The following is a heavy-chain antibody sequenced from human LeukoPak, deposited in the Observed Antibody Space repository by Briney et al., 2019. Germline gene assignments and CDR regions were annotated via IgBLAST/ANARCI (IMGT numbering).Heavy chain of an antibody. J-gene: IGHJ3*02. D-gene: IGHD1-1*01. CDR3: AKYAYNWNAPDGFDM. V-gene: IGHV3-30*18. CDR1: RFSFSDYG. CDR2: ISSDGSRK. Sequence: GGSLRLSCRASRFSFSDYGMHWVRQAPGKGLEWVAVISSDGSRKHYGDSVKGRFTISRDNSESTLFLQMNSLRTDDTSVYFCAKYAYNWNAPDGFDMWGQGTMVIVSS.